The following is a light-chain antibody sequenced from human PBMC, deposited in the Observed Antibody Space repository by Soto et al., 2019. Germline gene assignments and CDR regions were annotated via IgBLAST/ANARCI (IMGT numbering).Light chain of an antibody. V-gene: IGKV3-11*01. CDR1: QSVGYR. CDR2: DAS. J-gene: IGKJ4*01. Sequence: IVLPKSPATLPLSPGARATLSCRGGQSVGYRLAGYQQKPGRAPRLLIYDASNRATGIPARFSGSGSGTVFFPAISSLVPEDVAVYYCQQRSNWPPVTFGGGTKVDIK. CDR3: QQRSNWPPVT.